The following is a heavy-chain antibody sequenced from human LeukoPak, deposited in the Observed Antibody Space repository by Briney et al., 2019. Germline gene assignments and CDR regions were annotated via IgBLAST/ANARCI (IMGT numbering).Heavy chain of an antibody. D-gene: IGHD3-22*01. CDR3: AKDYYDISGSRYDF. CDR1: GFAFSSYA. J-gene: IGHJ4*02. CDR2: ISGSGGDT. Sequence: GGSLRLSCAASGFAFSSYAMSWVRQAPGKGLEWVSAISGSGGDTWYADSVRGRFTISRDNSKNTLYMQVNSLRAEDTAVYYCAKDYYDISGSRYDFWGQGTLVTVSS. V-gene: IGHV3-23*01.